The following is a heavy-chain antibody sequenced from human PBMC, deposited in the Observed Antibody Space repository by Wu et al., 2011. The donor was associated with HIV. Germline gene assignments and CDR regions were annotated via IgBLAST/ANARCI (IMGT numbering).Heavy chain of an antibody. J-gene: IGHJ4*02. CDR2: MNPDSGTT. D-gene: IGHD3-10*01. Sequence: QVQLVQSGAEVKEPGASVKVSCQASGYTFINYDINWVRQAAGQGLEWVGWMNPDSGTTGFAQKFQGRVTLTRDTSMSTAYMELSGLRSEDTAVYYCARDLGYGSGSYSYNFDYWGQGTLVTVSS. CDR3: ARDLGYGSGSYSYNFDY. V-gene: IGHV1-8*01. CDR1: GYTFINYD.